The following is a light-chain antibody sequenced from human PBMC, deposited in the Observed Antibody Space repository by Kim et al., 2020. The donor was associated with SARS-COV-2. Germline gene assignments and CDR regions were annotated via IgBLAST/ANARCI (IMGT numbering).Light chain of an antibody. J-gene: IGLJ2*01. Sequence: GQSITISCTGTNSDVGGYNYGSWYQQHPGKAPKLMIYDVSKRPSGVSNRFSGSKSGNTASLTISGLQAEDEADYYCSSYTSSSTLVFGGGTKLTVL. CDR1: NSDVGGYNY. CDR3: SSYTSSSTLV. CDR2: DVS. V-gene: IGLV2-14*03.